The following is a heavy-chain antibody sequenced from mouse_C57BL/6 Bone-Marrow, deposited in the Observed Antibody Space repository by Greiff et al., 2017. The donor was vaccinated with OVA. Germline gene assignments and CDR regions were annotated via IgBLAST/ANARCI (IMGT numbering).Heavy chain of an antibody. D-gene: IGHD2-5*01. V-gene: IGHV1-4*01. Sequence: VQLHQSGAELARPGASVKMSCKASGYTFTSYTMHWVKQRPGQGLEWIGYINPSSGYTKYNQKFKDKATLTADKSSSTAYMQLSSLTSEDSAVYYCARDPSYSNFLYYFDYWGQGTTLTVSS. CDR2: INPSSGYT. CDR1: GYTFTSYT. CDR3: ARDPSYSNFLYYFDY. J-gene: IGHJ2*01.